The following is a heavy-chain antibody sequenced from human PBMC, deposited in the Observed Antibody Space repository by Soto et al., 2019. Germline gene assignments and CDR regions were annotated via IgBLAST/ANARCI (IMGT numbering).Heavy chain of an antibody. CDR1: GGSIRSYY. CDR2: IYYSGST. Sequence: TLSLTCTVSGGSIRSYYWSWIRQPPGKGLEWIGYIYYSGSTNYNPSLKSRVTISVDTSKNQFSLKLSSVTAADTAVYYCARSGSGYYDYWGQGTLVTVSS. CDR3: ARSGSGYYDY. V-gene: IGHV4-59*01. D-gene: IGHD3-3*01. J-gene: IGHJ4*02.